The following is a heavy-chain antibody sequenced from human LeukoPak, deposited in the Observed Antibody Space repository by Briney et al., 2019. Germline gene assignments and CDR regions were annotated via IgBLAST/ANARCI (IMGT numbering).Heavy chain of an antibody. D-gene: IGHD3-10*01. J-gene: IGHJ4*02. CDR2: INPNSGGT. CDR3: ARDPELGVRGVINEDY. Sequence: ASVKVSCKASGYTFTGYYMHWVRQAPGQGLEWMGWINPNSGGTNYAQKFQGRVTMTRDTSISTAYMELSRLRSDDTAVYYCARDPELGVRGVINEDYWGQGTLVTVSS. CDR1: GYTFTGYY. V-gene: IGHV1-2*02.